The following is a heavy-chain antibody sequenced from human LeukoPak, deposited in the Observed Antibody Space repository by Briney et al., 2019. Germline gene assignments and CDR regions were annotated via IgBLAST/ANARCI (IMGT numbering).Heavy chain of an antibody. V-gene: IGHV3-30*04. D-gene: IGHD2-8*02. CDR2: ISYDGSTK. Sequence: GGSLRLSCAASGFTLSSHALHWVRQAPGKGLEWVAVISYDGSTKYYADSVKGRFTISRDNSKNTLYLQMNSLRAEDTAIYYCATYRQVLLPFESWGQGTLVTVSS. CDR1: GFTLSSHA. J-gene: IGHJ4*02. CDR3: ATYRQVLLPFES.